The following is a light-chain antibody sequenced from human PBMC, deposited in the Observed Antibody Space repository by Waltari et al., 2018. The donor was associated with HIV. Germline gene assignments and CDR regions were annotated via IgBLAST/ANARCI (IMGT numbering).Light chain of an antibody. Sequence: QSVLTQPPSASGTPGPRVTISCSGGRTNIGSNFVSWYHQLPGTAPKLLISKTNQRPSGVPDRFAGSKSGSSASLTISGLRSEDEAVYYCASWDDILSSVIFGGGTKVTVL. CDR3: ASWDDILSSVI. CDR1: RTNIGSNF. J-gene: IGLJ2*01. CDR2: KTN. V-gene: IGLV1-47*01.